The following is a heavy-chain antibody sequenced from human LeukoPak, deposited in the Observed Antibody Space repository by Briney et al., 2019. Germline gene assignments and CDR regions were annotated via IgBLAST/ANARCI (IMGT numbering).Heavy chain of an antibody. J-gene: IGHJ4*02. CDR3: AKGTYQLLGIAAAGLSYFDY. V-gene: IGHV3-23*01. CDR2: ISGSGGST. CDR1: GFTFSTYA. D-gene: IGHD6-13*01. Sequence: GGSLRLSCAASGFTFSTYAMSWVRQAPGKGLEWVSAISGSGGSTYYADSVKGRFTISRDNSKNTLYLQMNSLRAEDTAVYYCAKGTYQLLGIAAAGLSYFDYWGQGTLVTVSS.